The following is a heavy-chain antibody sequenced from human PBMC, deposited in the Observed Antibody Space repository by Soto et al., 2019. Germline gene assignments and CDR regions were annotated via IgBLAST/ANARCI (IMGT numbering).Heavy chain of an antibody. V-gene: IGHV3-23*01. Sequence: EVQLLESGGGLVQAGGSLRLSCAASGLAINTYGMSWVRQAPGRGLEWVSGITSSGDFTYYGDSVRGRFSISRDESNNALDLQMRNLRAEDTAVYHCVSAKGISLYEWYFDLWGRGTPVTVSS. CDR2: ITSSGDFT. CDR3: VSAKGISLYEWYFDL. D-gene: IGHD2-8*01. CDR1: GLAINTYG. J-gene: IGHJ2*01.